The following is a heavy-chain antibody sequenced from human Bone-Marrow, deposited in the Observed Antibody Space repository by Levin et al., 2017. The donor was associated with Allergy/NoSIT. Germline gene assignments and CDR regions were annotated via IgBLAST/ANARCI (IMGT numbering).Heavy chain of an antibody. CDR1: GYSFTSHF. CDR3: ARSEYSNFPFDF. V-gene: IGHV1-2*02. D-gene: IGHD4-11*01. Sequence: WASVKVSCEASGYSFTSHFLQWVRQAPGQGLEWMGWINPNSGVTNYAPKFQGRVTMTRDTSINTAFMEMSSLISDDTAVYYCARSEYSNFPFDFWGQGTLVTVSS. J-gene: IGHJ4*02. CDR2: INPNSGVT.